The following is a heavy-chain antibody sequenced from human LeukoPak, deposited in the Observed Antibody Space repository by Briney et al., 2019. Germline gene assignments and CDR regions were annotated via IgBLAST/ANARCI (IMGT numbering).Heavy chain of an antibody. CDR1: GYTFTGYY. V-gene: IGHV1-2*02. CDR2: INPNSGGT. D-gene: IGHD3-10*01. J-gene: IGHJ5*02. CDR3: ARAYGSGSLNWFDP. Sequence: ASVKVSWKASGYTFTGYYMHWVRQAPGQGIEWMGWINPNSGGTNYAQKLQGRVTMNRDTFISPAYMELRRLTSDDTAVYYCARAYGSGSLNWFDPWGQGTLVTVSS.